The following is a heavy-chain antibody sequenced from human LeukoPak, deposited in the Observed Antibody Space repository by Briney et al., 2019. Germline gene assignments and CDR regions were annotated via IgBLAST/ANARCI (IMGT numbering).Heavy chain of an antibody. Sequence: SETLSLTCTVSGGSISSSSYYWGWIRQPPGKGLEWIGSIYYSGSTYYNPSLKSRVTISVDTSKNQFSLKLSSVTAADTAVCYCARRIPAYDFWSGYYRYAFDIWGQGTMVTVSS. CDR1: GGSISSSSYY. D-gene: IGHD3-3*01. V-gene: IGHV4-39*01. CDR3: ARRIPAYDFWSGYYRYAFDI. CDR2: IYYSGST. J-gene: IGHJ3*02.